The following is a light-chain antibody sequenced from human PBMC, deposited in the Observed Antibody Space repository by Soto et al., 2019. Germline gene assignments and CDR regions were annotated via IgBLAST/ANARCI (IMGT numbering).Light chain of an antibody. CDR3: QQYSSYWT. Sequence: DIQMTHSPSTLSASVGSRFTITCRASESISSWLAWYKQKPGKAPKLLVYDASNLQRGVPLRLRGSGSGTEFTLTISGLKPDDVATYHCQQYSSYWTFGQGTKVDIK. V-gene: IGKV1-5*01. CDR2: DAS. CDR1: ESISSW. J-gene: IGKJ1*01.